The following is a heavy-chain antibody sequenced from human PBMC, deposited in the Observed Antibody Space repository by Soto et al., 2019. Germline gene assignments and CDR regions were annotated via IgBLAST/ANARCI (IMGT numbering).Heavy chain of an antibody. Sequence: EVQLVQSGAEVKKPGESLKISCKGSGYSFTSYWIGWVRQMPGKGLEWMGIIYPGDSDTRYSPSFQGQVTISADKSIGAAYLQWSSLTASETAMYYCARTSAAGKYYFGMDVWGQGTTVTVSS. V-gene: IGHV5-51*01. J-gene: IGHJ6*02. CDR1: GYSFTSYW. CDR2: IYPGDSDT. D-gene: IGHD6-13*01. CDR3: ARTSAAGKYYFGMDV.